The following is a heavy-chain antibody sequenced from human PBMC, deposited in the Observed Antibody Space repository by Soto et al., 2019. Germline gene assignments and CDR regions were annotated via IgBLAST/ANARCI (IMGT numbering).Heavy chain of an antibody. V-gene: IGHV1-3*01. D-gene: IGHD6-25*01. Sequence: SVKVPCEASGYTFTNYAMHWVRQAPGQRLEWMGWINGGNGNTKYSPKLQDRVTITRDTSASTAYMELSSLRSEDTALYYCARDGVAAGNINFDYWGQGTLVTVSS. CDR1: GYTFTNYA. CDR3: ARDGVAAGNINFDY. CDR2: INGGNGNT. J-gene: IGHJ4*02.